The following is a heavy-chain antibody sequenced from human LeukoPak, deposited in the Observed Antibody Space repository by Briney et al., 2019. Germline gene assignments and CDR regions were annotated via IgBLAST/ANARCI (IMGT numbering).Heavy chain of an antibody. CDR3: AVQGDYYDSSGYDY. J-gene: IGHJ4*02. Sequence: ASVKVSCKASGYTFTSYGISWVRQAPGQGLEWMGWISAYNGNTNYAQKLQGRVTMTTDTSTSTAYMELRSLRSDDTAVYYCAVQGDYYDSSGYDYWGQGTLVTVSS. V-gene: IGHV1-18*01. D-gene: IGHD3-22*01. CDR1: GYTFTSYG. CDR2: ISAYNGNT.